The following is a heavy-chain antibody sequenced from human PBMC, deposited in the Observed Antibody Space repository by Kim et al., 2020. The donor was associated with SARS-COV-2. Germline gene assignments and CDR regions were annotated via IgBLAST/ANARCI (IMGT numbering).Heavy chain of an antibody. D-gene: IGHD6-13*01. CDR2: IWYDGSNK. Sequence: LSLTCAASGFTFSSYGMHWVRQAPGKGLEWVAVIWYDGSNKYYADSVKGRFTISRDNSKNTLYLQMNSLRAEDTAVYYCARDGYSSSWYQYWGQGTLVTVSS. CDR3: ARDGYSSSWYQY. CDR1: GFTFSSYG. V-gene: IGHV3-33*01. J-gene: IGHJ4*02.